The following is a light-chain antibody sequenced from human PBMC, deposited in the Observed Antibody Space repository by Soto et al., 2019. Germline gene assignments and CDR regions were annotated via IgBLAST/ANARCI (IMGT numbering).Light chain of an antibody. J-gene: IGKJ1*01. Sequence: EIVLTQSPGTLSLSPGERATLSCSSSQSVSSSYLAWYQQKPGQAPRLLIHTVSRRATGIPDRFSGSGSGTDFTLTISRLEPEDFAVYYCQQYGSSPPSWTFGQGTKVDIK. CDR2: TVS. V-gene: IGKV3-20*01. CDR1: QSVSSSY. CDR3: QQYGSSPPSWT.